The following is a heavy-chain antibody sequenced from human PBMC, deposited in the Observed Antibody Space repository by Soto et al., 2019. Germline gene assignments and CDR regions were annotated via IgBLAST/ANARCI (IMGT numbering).Heavy chain of an antibody. CDR2: IYSGGYT. Sequence: EVQLVESGGGLIQPGGSLRLSCAVSGFTVSNNYMSWVRQAPGKGLEGVSVIYSGGYTAYGDSVKGRFTISRDNSKNKLYFKINSLRPTGPAVYSCATQPGGGGYWGQGTLVTVSS. CDR3: ATQPGGGGY. V-gene: IGHV3-53*01. J-gene: IGHJ4*02. D-gene: IGHD3-10*01. CDR1: GFTVSNNY.